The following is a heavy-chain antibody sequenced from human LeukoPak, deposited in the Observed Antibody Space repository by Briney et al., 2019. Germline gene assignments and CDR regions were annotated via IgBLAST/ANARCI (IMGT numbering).Heavy chain of an antibody. V-gene: IGHV3-66*01. CDR1: GFTVSSNY. CDR3: ARERRDSSGWYTAY. Sequence: GGSLRLSCAASGFTVSSNYMSWVRQAPGKGLEWVSVIYSGGSTYYADSVKGRVTISRDNSKNTLYLQMNSLRAEDTAVYYCARERRDSSGWYTAYWGQGTLVTVSS. J-gene: IGHJ4*02. D-gene: IGHD6-19*01. CDR2: IYSGGST.